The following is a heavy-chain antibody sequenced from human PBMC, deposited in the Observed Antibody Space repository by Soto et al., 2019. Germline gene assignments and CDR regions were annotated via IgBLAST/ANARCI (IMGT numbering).Heavy chain of an antibody. J-gene: IGHJ4*02. D-gene: IGHD1-26*01. Sequence: SSETLSLTCTVSGGSISSSSSYWGWIRQPPGKGLEWIGSIYYSGSTYYNPSLKSRVTISVDTSKNQFSLKLSSVTAADTAVYYCARLYSGSPGDYWGQGTLVTVSS. CDR2: IYYSGST. CDR3: ARLYSGSPGDY. V-gene: IGHV4-39*01. CDR1: GGSISSSSSY.